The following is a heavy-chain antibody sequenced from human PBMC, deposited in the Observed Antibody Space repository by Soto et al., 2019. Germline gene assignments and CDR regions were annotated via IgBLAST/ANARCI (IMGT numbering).Heavy chain of an antibody. CDR3: AREMEYSYGYSPLVY. Sequence: PGGSLRLSCAASGFTFSSYGMHWVRQAPGKGLEWVAVIWHDGSNKYYADSVKGRFTISRDNSKNTLYLQMNSLRAEDTAVYYCAREMEYSYGYSPLVYWGQGTLVTVSS. D-gene: IGHD5-18*01. CDR1: GFTFSSYG. V-gene: IGHV3-33*01. CDR2: IWHDGSNK. J-gene: IGHJ4*02.